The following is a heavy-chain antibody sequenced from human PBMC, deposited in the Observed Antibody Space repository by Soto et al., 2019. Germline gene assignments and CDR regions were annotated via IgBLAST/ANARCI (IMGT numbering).Heavy chain of an antibody. D-gene: IGHD6-6*01. CDR2: ISCSGGST. J-gene: IGHJ4*02. CDR3: AKDLYETEYSSSR. CDR1: GFTFSSYV. Sequence: GGSLRLSCGASGFTFSSYVLHWVRQAPGKGLEWVAVISCSGGSTYYADSVKGRFTISRDNSKNTLYLQMNSLRAEDTAVYYCAKDLYETEYSSSRWGQGTLVTVSS. V-gene: IGHV3-23*01.